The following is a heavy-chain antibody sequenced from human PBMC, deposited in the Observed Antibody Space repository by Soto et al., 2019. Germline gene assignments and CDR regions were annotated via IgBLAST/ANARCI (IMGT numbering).Heavy chain of an antibody. CDR2: ISPYDGST. CDR3: ARGDGRGSSGFYYYYGMDV. V-gene: IGHV1-46*01. J-gene: IGHJ6*02. CDR1: GFTFTNYF. Sequence: QVQLVQSGAEVKKPGASVKVSCKASGFTFTNYFFHWVRQAPRQGLEWMGIISPYDGSTNDVQSLQGRGTMTSDTSTSTVYMELSSLRSEDTAVYYCARGDGRGSSGFYYYYGMDVWGHGTTVTVSS. D-gene: IGHD6-25*01.